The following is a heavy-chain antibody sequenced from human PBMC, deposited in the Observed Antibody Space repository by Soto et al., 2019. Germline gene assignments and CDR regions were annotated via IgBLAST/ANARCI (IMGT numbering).Heavy chain of an antibody. Sequence: ASVKVSCKASGYTFTSYYMHWVRQAPGQGLELMGIINPSGGSTSYAQKFQGRVTMTRDTSTSTVYMELSSLRSEDTAVYYCARETAEDRGYYYYYGMDVWGQGTTVTVSS. CDR1: GYTFTSYY. J-gene: IGHJ6*02. CDR2: INPSGGST. V-gene: IGHV1-46*01. CDR3: ARETAEDRGYYYYYGMDV. D-gene: IGHD2-15*01.